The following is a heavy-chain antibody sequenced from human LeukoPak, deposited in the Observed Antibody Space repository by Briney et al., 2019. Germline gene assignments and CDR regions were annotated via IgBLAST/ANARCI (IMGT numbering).Heavy chain of an antibody. D-gene: IGHD6-19*01. V-gene: IGHV3-48*01. CDR3: ARAPRGRYSSGWYGN. Sequence: GGSLRLSCAASGFTFSSYSMNWVRQAPGKGLERVSYISSSSSTIYYADSVKGRFTISRDNAKNSLYLQMNSLRAEDTAVYYCARAPRGRYSSGWYGNWGQGTLVTVSS. CDR2: ISSSSSTI. CDR1: GFTFSSYS. J-gene: IGHJ4*02.